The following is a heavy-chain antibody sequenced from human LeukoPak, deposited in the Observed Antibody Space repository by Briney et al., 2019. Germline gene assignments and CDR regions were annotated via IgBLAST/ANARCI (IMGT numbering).Heavy chain of an antibody. V-gene: IGHV3-23*01. J-gene: IGHJ1*01. CDR1: GFTFSSYA. CDR3: AKAYHSNPSLHPYLD. CDR2: ISGSGGST. D-gene: IGHD2-2*01. Sequence: QSGGSLRLSCAASGFTFSSYAMSWVRQAPGKGLGWVSAISGSGGSTYYADSVKGRFTISRDNSKNTLYLQMNSLRAEDTAVYYCAKAYHSNPSLHPYLDWGQGTLVTVSS.